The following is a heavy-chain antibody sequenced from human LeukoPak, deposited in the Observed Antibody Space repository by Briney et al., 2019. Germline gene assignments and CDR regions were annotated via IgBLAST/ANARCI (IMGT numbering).Heavy chain of an antibody. Sequence: ASVKVSCKASGYTFTSYDINWVRQATGQGLEWMGWMNPNSGNTGYAQKFQGRVTMTRNTSISTAYMELNSLRAEDTAVYYCAKDPDIQLWLSRSDYWGQGTLVTVSS. J-gene: IGHJ4*02. CDR3: AKDPDIQLWLSRSDY. V-gene: IGHV1-8*01. D-gene: IGHD5-18*01. CDR1: GYTFTSYD. CDR2: MNPNSGNT.